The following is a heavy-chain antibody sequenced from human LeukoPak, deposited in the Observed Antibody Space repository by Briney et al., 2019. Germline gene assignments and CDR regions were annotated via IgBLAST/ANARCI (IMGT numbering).Heavy chain of an antibody. CDR3: AFDI. V-gene: IGHV3-15*01. CDR2: IKSKTDGGTT. CDR1: GFTFSNAW. D-gene: IGHD3-10*01. J-gene: IGHJ3*02. Sequence: PGGSLRLSCAASGFTFSNAWMSWVRQAPGKGLEGVGRIKSKTDGGTTDYAAPVKGRFTISRDDSKNTLYTAVYYCTTDSVWGDSDAFDIWGQGTMVTVSS.